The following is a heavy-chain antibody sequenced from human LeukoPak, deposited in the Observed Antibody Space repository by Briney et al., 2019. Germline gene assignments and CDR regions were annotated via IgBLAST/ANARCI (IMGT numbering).Heavy chain of an antibody. CDR1: GFSFTDYP. CDR2: IRTTAEGAKYA. D-gene: IGHD3-9*01. CDR3: ATDQRYAFDY. J-gene: IGHJ4*02. Sequence: GGSLRLSCATFGFSFTDYPMNWVRRAPGKGLEWISNIRTTAEGAKYAYYADSVKGRVTISRDDGKNTLYLHMNSLRDDDTAVYYCATDQRYAFDYWGQGILVTVSS. V-gene: IGHV3-48*02.